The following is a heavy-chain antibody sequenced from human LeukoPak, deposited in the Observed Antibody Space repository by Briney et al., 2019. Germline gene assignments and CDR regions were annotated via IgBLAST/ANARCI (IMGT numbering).Heavy chain of an antibody. CDR3: AREGTYYDILTGYSRSGYFDY. D-gene: IGHD3-9*01. CDR1: GGSISSSSYY. V-gene: IGHV4-39*07. Sequence: PAETLSLTCTVSGGSISSSSYYWGWIRPPPGQGLEWIGSIYYSGSTYYNPSLKSRVTISVDTSKNQFSLKLSSVTAADTAVYYCAREGTYYDILTGYSRSGYFDYWGQGTLVTVSS. J-gene: IGHJ4*02. CDR2: IYYSGST.